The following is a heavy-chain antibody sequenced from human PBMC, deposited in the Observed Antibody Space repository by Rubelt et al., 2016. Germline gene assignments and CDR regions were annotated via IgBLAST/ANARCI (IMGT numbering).Heavy chain of an antibody. Sequence: QLRLQESGPGLVRPSETLSLTCTVSGGSINTGSYYCGWVRQPPGKGLEWIGTISYSGTTYYNPSLKSRVTISVDTSKNHFSLRLTSVTAADTAVYYCARDSSSRPFDYWGQGTLVTVSS. J-gene: IGHJ4*02. D-gene: IGHD6-13*01. CDR2: ISYSGTT. CDR3: ARDSSSRPFDY. CDR1: GGSINTGSYY. V-gene: IGHV4-39*07.